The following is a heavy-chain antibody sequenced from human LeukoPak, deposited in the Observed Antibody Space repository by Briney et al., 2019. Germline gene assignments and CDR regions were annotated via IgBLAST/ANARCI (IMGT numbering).Heavy chain of an antibody. V-gene: IGHV4-39*01. D-gene: IGHD2-2*01. J-gene: IGHJ3*02. CDR3: ARAVGYCSSTSCRGAFDI. Sequence: SETLSLTCTVSGGSISSSSYYWGWIRQPPGKGLEWIGSIYYSGSTYYNPSLKSRVTISVDTSKNQFSLKLSSVTAADTAVYYCARAVGYCSSTSCRGAFDIWGQGTMVTVSS. CDR1: GGSISSSSYY. CDR2: IYYSGST.